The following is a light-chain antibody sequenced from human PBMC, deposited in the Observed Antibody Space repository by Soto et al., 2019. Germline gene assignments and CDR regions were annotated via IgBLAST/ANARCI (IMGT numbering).Light chain of an antibody. Sequence: QSVLTQPPSVSGAPGQRVTISCTGSSSNIGAGFDVHWYHQIAGTAPKLLIYGNSNRPSGVPDRFSGSKSGTSASLAISGLRSEDEANYYCAAWDDSLIGLVFGGGTKVTVL. CDR2: GNS. J-gene: IGLJ3*02. CDR3: AAWDDSLIGLV. CDR1: SSNIGAGFD. V-gene: IGLV1-40*01.